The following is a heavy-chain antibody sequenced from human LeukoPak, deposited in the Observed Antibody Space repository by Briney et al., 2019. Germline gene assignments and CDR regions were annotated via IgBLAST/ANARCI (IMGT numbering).Heavy chain of an antibody. Sequence: GGSLRLSCAASGFIFSNYAMIWVRQAPGKGLEWVSSIRSKTATTYYADSVKGRFTISRDNSKNTLYLQMISLRAEDTAVYYCAKRSSDYWGQGTLVTVSS. CDR3: AKRSSDY. J-gene: IGHJ4*02. V-gene: IGHV3-23*01. CDR1: GFIFSNYA. CDR2: IRSKTATT.